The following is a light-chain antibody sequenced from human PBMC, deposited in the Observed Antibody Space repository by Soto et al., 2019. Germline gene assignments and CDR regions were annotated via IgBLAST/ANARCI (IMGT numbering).Light chain of an antibody. J-gene: IGLJ1*01. V-gene: IGLV2-8*01. Sequence: LTQPPSTSGSPGQSVTISCTGTNNDIGVYDFVSWYQHHPGKAPRLIIYEVVQRPSGVPDRFSGSKSGNTASLTVSGLQAADEADYFCKSYAGSNTYVFGSGTKVTVL. CDR2: EVV. CDR1: NNDIGVYDF. CDR3: KSYAGSNTYV.